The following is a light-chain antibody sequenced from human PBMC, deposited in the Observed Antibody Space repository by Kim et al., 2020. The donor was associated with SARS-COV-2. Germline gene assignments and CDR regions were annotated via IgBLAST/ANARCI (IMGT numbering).Light chain of an antibody. J-gene: IGKJ2*01. CDR2: GAS. CDR1: QSVSNN. CDR3: HQYNDWPPGDT. Sequence: EIVMTQSPGTLSVSPGERVTLSCRASQSVSNNLAWYQHKPGQPPRLLIYGASTRATGVPARFSGSGSGTDFTLTVSSLQSEDFAVYYWHQYNDWPPGDTFGQGTKLEI. V-gene: IGKV3-15*01.